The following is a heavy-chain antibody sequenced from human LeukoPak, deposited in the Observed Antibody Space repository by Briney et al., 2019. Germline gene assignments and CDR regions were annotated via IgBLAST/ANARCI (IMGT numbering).Heavy chain of an antibody. Sequence: PGRSLRLSCAASGFTFGSYSMNWVRQAPGKGLEWVSAISSSSTYMYYADSVKGRFTISRDNAKNSLYLQMNSLRAEDTAIYYCARGGYFDSSGYNCDYWAQGTLVTVSS. D-gene: IGHD3-22*01. CDR2: ISSSSTYM. CDR1: GFTFGSYS. V-gene: IGHV3-21*01. J-gene: IGHJ4*02. CDR3: ARGGYFDSSGYNCDY.